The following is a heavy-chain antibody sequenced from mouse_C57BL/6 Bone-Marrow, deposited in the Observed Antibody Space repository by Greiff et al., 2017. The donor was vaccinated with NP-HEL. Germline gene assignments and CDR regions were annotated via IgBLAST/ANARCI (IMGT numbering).Heavy chain of an antibody. J-gene: IGHJ4*01. CDR3: AREGAYYAMDY. CDR1: GYTFTSYW. Sequence: QVQLQQPGAELVMPGASVKLSCKASGYTFTSYWMHWVKQRPGQGLEWIGEIDPSDSSTNYNQKFKGKSTLTVDKSSSTAYMQLSILTSEDSAVYYCAREGAYYAMDYWGQGTSVTVSS. V-gene: IGHV1-69*01. CDR2: IDPSDSST.